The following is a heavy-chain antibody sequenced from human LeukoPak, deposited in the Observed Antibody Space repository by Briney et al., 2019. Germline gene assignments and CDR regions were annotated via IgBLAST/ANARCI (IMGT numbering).Heavy chain of an antibody. D-gene: IGHD1-14*01. Sequence: ASVKVSCKASGYTFTDYYMHWVRQAPGQGLEWVGWINPNSGGTNYAQKFQGRVTMTRDTSISTAYMNLSGLRSDDTAVYYCARQNNRNWYLFANWGQGTLVTVSS. CDR1: GYTFTDYY. CDR3: ARQNNRNWYLFAN. J-gene: IGHJ4*02. CDR2: INPNSGGT. V-gene: IGHV1-2*02.